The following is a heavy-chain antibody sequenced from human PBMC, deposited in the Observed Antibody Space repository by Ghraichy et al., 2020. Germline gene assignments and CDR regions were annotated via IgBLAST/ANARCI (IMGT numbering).Heavy chain of an antibody. J-gene: IGHJ3*02. Sequence: GGSLRLSCAASGFSFSSYAMSWVRQAPVKGLEWVSAISGSGSSTYYADSVKDRFTISRDTSKNTLYLQMNSLRAGDTAVYYCARGYYGSGTYYFHGVDAFDIWGQGTMVTVSS. V-gene: IGHV3-23*01. D-gene: IGHD3-10*01. CDR1: GFSFSSYA. CDR2: ISGSGSST. CDR3: ARGYYGSGTYYFHGVDAFDI.